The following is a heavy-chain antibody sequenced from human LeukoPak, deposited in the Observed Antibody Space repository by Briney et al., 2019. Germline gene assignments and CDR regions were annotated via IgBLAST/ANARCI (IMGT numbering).Heavy chain of an antibody. Sequence: SETLSLTCTVSGGSISSYYWTWIRQPPGKGLEWIGYIYYSGSTNYNPSLKSRVTISVDTSKNQFSLKLSSVTAADTAVYYCARAAHKGVPAAPFDYWGQGTLVTVSS. D-gene: IGHD2-2*01. V-gene: IGHV4-59*01. CDR2: IYYSGST. CDR1: GGSISSYY. J-gene: IGHJ4*02. CDR3: ARAAHKGVPAAPFDY.